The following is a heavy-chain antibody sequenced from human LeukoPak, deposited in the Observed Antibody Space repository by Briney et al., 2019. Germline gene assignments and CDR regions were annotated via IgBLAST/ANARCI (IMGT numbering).Heavy chain of an antibody. V-gene: IGHV1-46*01. J-gene: IGHJ4*02. CDR2: INPSGDRT. D-gene: IGHD6-19*01. CDR3: ARGYSSGWFDY. CDR1: GYTFTSYY. Sequence: ASVKVSCKASGYTFTSYYMHCVRQAPGQGLEWMGIINPSGDRTSYAQKFQGRVTMTRDTSTSTVYMELSSLGSDDTAVYYCARGYSSGWFDYWGQGTLVTVSS.